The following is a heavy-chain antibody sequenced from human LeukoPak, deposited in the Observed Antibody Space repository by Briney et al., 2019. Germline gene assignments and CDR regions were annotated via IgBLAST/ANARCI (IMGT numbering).Heavy chain of an antibody. V-gene: IGHV3-23*01. CDR3: AKRIVVVTASYYGMDV. CDR2: ISGSGGST. Sequence: GGSLRLSCAASGFTFSSYAMSCVRQAPGKGLEWGSAISGSGGSTYYADSVKGRFTISRDNSKNTLYLQMNSLRAEDTAVYYCAKRIVVVTASYYGMDVWGQGTTVTVSS. J-gene: IGHJ6*02. D-gene: IGHD2-21*02. CDR1: GFTFSSYA.